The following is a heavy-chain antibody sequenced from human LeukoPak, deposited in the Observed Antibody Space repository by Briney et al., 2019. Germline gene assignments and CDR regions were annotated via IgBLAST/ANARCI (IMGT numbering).Heavy chain of an antibody. CDR3: AKVRSAVTTPLYFDY. Sequence: GGSLRLSCAASGFTFSSYAMSWVRQAPGKGLEWVSAISDSGGSTYYADSVKGRFTISRDNSKNTLYLQMNSLRAEDTAVYYCAKVRSAVTTPLYFDYWGQGTLVTVSS. V-gene: IGHV3-23*01. J-gene: IGHJ4*02. D-gene: IGHD4-11*01. CDR1: GFTFSSYA. CDR2: ISDSGGST.